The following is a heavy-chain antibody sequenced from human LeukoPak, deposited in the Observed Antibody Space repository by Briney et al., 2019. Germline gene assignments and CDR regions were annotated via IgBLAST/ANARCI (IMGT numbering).Heavy chain of an antibody. D-gene: IGHD5-18*01. Sequence: GGSLRLSCAASGFSVRTNYMSWVRQAPGKGLEWVSVIYSGGTIRYADSVKGRFTISRDNSRDTLHLQMNSLRVDDTAVYYCVRGYSYGAPLRYWGQGTLVTVSS. CDR2: IYSGGTI. CDR3: VRGYSYGAPLRY. CDR1: GFSVRTNY. V-gene: IGHV3-53*01. J-gene: IGHJ4*02.